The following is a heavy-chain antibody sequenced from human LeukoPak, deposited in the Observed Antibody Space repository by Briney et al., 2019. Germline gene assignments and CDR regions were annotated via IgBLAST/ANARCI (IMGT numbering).Heavy chain of an antibody. CDR2: IWYDGSNK. Sequence: PGGSLRLSCAASGFTFSNSGMHWVRQAPGKGLEWVAVIWYDGSNKYYAYFVKGRFTISRDNSKNTVYLQMNSLRAEDTAVYYCARDATTVVYYYYYGMDVWGQGTTVTVSS. V-gene: IGHV3-33*01. J-gene: IGHJ6*02. D-gene: IGHD4-11*01. CDR3: ARDATTVVYYYYYGMDV. CDR1: GFTFSNSG.